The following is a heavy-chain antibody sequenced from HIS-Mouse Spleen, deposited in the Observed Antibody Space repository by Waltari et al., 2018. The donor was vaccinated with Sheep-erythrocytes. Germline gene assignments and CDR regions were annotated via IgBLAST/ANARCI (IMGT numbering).Heavy chain of an antibody. J-gene: IGHJ3*02. V-gene: IGHV4-34*01. D-gene: IGHD6-19*01. CDR1: GGSFSGYY. Sequence: QVQLQQWGAGLLKPSETLSLTCAVYGGSFSGYYWGWIRQTPGKGLEWIGEINHSGSTNYNPSLKSRVTISVDTSKNQFSLKLSSVTAADTAVYYCALSVDLAGAFDIWGQGTMVTVSS. CDR2: INHSGST. CDR3: ALSVDLAGAFDI.